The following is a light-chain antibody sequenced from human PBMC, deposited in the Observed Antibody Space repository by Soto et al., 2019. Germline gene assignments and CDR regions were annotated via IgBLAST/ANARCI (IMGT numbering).Light chain of an antibody. Sequence: EIVLTQSPGTLSLSPGERATLSCRASQSVRYYLAWYQQKPGQAPRLLIYGASSRATGIPDRFSGSGSGTDFTFTISRLEPEDFAVYYCQQYGSSPQFTFGPGTKVDIK. CDR1: QSVRYY. CDR2: GAS. CDR3: QQYGSSPQFT. V-gene: IGKV3-20*01. J-gene: IGKJ3*01.